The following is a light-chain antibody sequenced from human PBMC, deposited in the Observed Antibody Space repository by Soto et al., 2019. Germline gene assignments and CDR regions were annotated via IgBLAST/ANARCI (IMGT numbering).Light chain of an antibody. CDR1: QSVSSY. CDR3: QQYDIWPPYT. CDR2: DAS. J-gene: IGKJ2*01. V-gene: IGKV3-11*01. Sequence: EIVLTQSPATLSLSPGERATLSCRASQSVSSYLAWYQQKPGQAPRLLIYDASNRATGIPARFSGSGSGTDFTLTISSLEPEDFAIYYCQQYDIWPPYTFGQGTKVEF.